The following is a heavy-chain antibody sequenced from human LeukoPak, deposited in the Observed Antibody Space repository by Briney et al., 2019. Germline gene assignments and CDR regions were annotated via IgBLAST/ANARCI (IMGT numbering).Heavy chain of an antibody. CDR1: GCSISSSSYY. D-gene: IGHD6-19*01. V-gene: IGHV4-39*01. CDR3: ARPIVSSGWPNDAFDI. Sequence: PSETLSLTCTVSGCSISSSSYYWGWIRQPPGKRLEWIGSIYYSGSTYYNPSLKSRVTISVDTSKNQFSLKLSSVTAADTAVYYCARPIVSSGWPNDAFDIWGQGTMVTVSS. J-gene: IGHJ3*02. CDR2: IYYSGST.